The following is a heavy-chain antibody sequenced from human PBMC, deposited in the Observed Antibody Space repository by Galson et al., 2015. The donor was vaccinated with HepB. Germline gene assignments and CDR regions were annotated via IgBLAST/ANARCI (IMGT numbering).Heavy chain of an antibody. V-gene: IGHV5-10-1*01. CDR1: GYSFTSYW. D-gene: IGHD3-10*01. CDR2: IDPSDSYT. CDR3: ARHVLLWFGELPNTNYYYYGMDV. Sequence: QSGAEVKKPGESLRISCKGSGYSFTSYWISWVRQMPGIGLEWMGRIDPSDSYTNYSPSFQGHVTISADKSISTAYLQWSSLKASDTAMYYCARHVLLWFGELPNTNYYYYGMDVWGQGTTVTVSS. J-gene: IGHJ6*02.